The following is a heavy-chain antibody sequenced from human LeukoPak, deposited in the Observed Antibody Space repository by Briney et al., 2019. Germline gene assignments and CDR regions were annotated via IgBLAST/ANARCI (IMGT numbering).Heavy chain of an antibody. V-gene: IGHV3-23*01. CDR1: GFIFSAYA. J-gene: IGHJ5*02. CDR3: AREEQWLVPRGSWFDP. CDR2: IGTGGET. Sequence: PGGSLRLSCAASGFIFSAYAMSWVRQAPGQGLEWVSVIGTGGETHYAESVRGRFTISRSNFKNTLYLQMNSLRAEDTAVYYCAREEQWLVPRGSWFDPWGQGTLVTVSS. D-gene: IGHD6-19*01.